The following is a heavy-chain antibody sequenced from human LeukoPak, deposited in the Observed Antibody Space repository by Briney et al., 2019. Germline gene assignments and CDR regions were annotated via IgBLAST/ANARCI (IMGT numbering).Heavy chain of an antibody. Sequence: GGSLRLSCAASGFTFDDYAMHWVRQVPGKGLEWVSGVSWNSGSIGYADSVKGRFTISRDNAKNSLYLQMNSLRAEDTAVYYCARVAVITFGGVIVNYYYYYMDVWGKGTTVTVSS. CDR3: ARVAVITFGGVIVNYYYYYMDV. D-gene: IGHD3-16*02. CDR1: GFTFDDYA. V-gene: IGHV3-9*01. J-gene: IGHJ6*03. CDR2: VSWNSGSI.